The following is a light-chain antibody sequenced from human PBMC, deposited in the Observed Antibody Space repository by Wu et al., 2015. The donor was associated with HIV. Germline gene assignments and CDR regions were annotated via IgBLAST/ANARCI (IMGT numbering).Light chain of an antibody. CDR3: QQYGSSPYT. CDR1: ESVSDY. Sequence: EIVLTQSPATLSLSPGERATLSCRASESVSDYLAWYQQKPGQAPRLLIYATSNRATGIPDRFSGSGSGTDFTLTISSLQSEDFAVYYCQQYGSSPYTFGQGTKLEIK. J-gene: IGKJ2*01. CDR2: ATS. V-gene: IGKV3-20*01.